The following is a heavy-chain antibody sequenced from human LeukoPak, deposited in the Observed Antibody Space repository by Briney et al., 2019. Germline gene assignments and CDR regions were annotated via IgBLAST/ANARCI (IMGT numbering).Heavy chain of an antibody. CDR3: ARSGTVGAMPV. Sequence: SQTLSLTCTVSGGSISSGGYYWSWIRQPAGKGLEWIGYIYYSGSTNYNPSLKSRVTISVDTSKNQFSLKLSSVTAADTAVYYCARSGTVGAMPVWGQGTLVTVSS. D-gene: IGHD1-26*01. V-gene: IGHV4-61*09. CDR1: GGSISSGGYY. CDR2: IYYSGST. J-gene: IGHJ4*02.